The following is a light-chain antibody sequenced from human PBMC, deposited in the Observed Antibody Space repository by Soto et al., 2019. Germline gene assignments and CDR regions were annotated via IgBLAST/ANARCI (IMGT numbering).Light chain of an antibody. Sequence: DIQMTQSPSSLSASIGDSVTITCRASQTIMGYLNWYQQKPGKAPRLLINAASNLQSGVPSRFRGSGSETDFTLTITSLQPEDFATYYCQQSYTTPRTFGQGTKVEIQ. CDR1: QTIMGY. CDR3: QQSYTTPRT. CDR2: AAS. V-gene: IGKV1-39*01. J-gene: IGKJ1*01.